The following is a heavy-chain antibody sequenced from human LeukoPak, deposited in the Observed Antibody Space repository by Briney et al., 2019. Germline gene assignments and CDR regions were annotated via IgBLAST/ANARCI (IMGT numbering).Heavy chain of an antibody. CDR3: AKDITGRVLAYYYDSSGYYFS. Sequence: GGSRRLSCAASGFTLDDYAMQWVRQAPGKGLDWVSLIRGDGGSTYYADSVKGRFTISRDNSKNSLYLQMNSLRTEDTALYYCAKDITGRVLAYYYDSSGYYFSWGHGTLVTVSS. CDR1: GFTLDDYA. V-gene: IGHV3-43*02. D-gene: IGHD3-22*01. CDR2: IRGDGGST. J-gene: IGHJ5*01.